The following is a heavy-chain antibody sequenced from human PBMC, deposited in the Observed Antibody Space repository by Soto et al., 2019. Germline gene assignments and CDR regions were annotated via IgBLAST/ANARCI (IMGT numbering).Heavy chain of an antibody. J-gene: IGHJ5*02. CDR2: ISAYNGNT. V-gene: IGHV1-18*01. Sequence: ASVKVSCKASGYTFTSYGISWVRQAPGQGLEWMGWISAYNGNTNYAQKLQGRVTMTTDTSTSTAYMELRSLGSDDTAVYYCAREIGRELPTNWFDPWGQGTLVTVSS. CDR1: GYTFTSYG. D-gene: IGHD1-26*01. CDR3: AREIGRELPTNWFDP.